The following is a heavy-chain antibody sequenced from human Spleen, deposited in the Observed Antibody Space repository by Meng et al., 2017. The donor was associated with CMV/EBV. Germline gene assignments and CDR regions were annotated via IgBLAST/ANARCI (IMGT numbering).Heavy chain of an antibody. D-gene: IGHD3-22*01. CDR1: GGSISSYY. Sequence: SETLSLTCTVSGGSISSYYWSWIRQPPGKGLEWIGYIYYSGSTYYNPSLKSRVTISVDTSKNQFSLKLSSVTAADTAVYYCARTRSGYYSPFDYWGQGTLVTVSS. J-gene: IGHJ4*02. CDR3: ARTRSGYYSPFDY. V-gene: IGHV4-59*01. CDR2: IYYSGST.